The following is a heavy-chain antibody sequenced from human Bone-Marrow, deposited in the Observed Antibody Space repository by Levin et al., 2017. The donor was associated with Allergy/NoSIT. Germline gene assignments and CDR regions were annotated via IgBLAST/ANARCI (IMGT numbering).Heavy chain of an antibody. CDR3: ARMYSGGWGPES. CDR2: IWYDGGNK. Sequence: GGSLRLSCAASGIGFSGYGMQWVRHTPGKGLEWVALIWYDGGNKYYADSVKGRFTISRDNSKSTLYLQMDSLRVEDTAIYYCARMYSGGWGPESWGQGTRVTVSS. V-gene: IGHV3-33*01. D-gene: IGHD6-19*01. J-gene: IGHJ5*02. CDR1: GIGFSGYG.